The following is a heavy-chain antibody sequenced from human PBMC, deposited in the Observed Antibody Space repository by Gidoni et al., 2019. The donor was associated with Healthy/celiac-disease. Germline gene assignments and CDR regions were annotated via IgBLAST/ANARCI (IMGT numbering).Heavy chain of an antibody. J-gene: IGHJ6*02. CDR1: VRSISSSSYY. CDR3: ARQSRIDYGMDV. D-gene: IGHD3-16*02. V-gene: IGHV4-39*01. CDR2: IYYSGST. Sequence: QLQLQESGPGLVKPSETLSLTCTVSVRSISSSSYYWGWIRQPPGKGLEWIGSIYYSGSTYYNPSLKSRVTISVDTSKNQFSLKLSSVTAADTAVYYCARQSRIDYGMDVWGQGTTVTVSS.